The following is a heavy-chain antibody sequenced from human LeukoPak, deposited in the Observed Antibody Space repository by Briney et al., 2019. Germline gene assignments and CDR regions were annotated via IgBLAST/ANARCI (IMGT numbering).Heavy chain of an antibody. CDR3: AREPPGNYDSSGDYYAYFDW. CDR2: ISSSSSTI. CDR1: GFTFSSYS. V-gene: IGHV3-48*02. Sequence: QAGGSLRLSCAASGFTFSSYSMNWVRQAPGKGLEWVSYISSSSSTIYYADSVRGRFTISRDNVKDSLHLQMHSLTDEDSAVYYCAREPPGNYDSSGDYYAYFDWWGQGTLVTVSS. D-gene: IGHD3-22*01. J-gene: IGHJ4*02.